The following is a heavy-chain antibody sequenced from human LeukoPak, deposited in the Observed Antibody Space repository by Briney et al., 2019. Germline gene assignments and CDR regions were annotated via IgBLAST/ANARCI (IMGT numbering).Heavy chain of an antibody. V-gene: IGHV4-31*03. CDR2: IYHSGST. Sequence: SQTLSLTCTVSGGSISSGGYYWSWIRQHPGKGLEWIGYIYHSGSTYYNPSLKSRVTISVVMSKSQFSLNLSSVTAADTAVYYCARDLSFGWFDPWGQGTLVTVSS. CDR1: GGSISSGGYY. CDR3: ARDLSFGWFDP. D-gene: IGHD3-16*01. J-gene: IGHJ5*02.